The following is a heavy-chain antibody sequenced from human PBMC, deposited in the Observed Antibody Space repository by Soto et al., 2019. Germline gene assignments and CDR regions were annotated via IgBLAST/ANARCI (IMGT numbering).Heavy chain of an antibody. D-gene: IGHD2-15*01. Sequence: GESLKTSCKGPGYSFTSYWISWVRQMPGKGLEGMGRIDPSDSYTNYSPSCQGHVTISADKSISTAYLQWSSLKASDTAMYYCARLGSGFNLGYCSGGSCYHSRNWLDAWGQGTLVTVSS. CDR3: ARLGSGFNLGYCSGGSCYHSRNWLDA. V-gene: IGHV5-10-1*01. CDR2: IDPSDSYT. CDR1: GYSFTSYW. J-gene: IGHJ5*02.